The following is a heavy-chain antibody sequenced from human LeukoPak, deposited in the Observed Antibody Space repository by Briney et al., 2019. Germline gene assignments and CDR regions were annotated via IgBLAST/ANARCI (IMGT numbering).Heavy chain of an antibody. V-gene: IGHV3-11*06. CDR3: ARDRVGGSYVFDI. J-gene: IGHJ3*02. D-gene: IGHD1-26*01. CDR1: GFTFSDYY. Sequence: GGSLRLSCAASGFTFSDYYMTWIRQAPGKGLEWVSYISSSSSYTKYADSVKGRFTISRDNAKKSLYLQMNSLRAEDTAVYYCARDRVGGSYVFDIWGQGTMVTVSS. CDR2: ISSSSSYT.